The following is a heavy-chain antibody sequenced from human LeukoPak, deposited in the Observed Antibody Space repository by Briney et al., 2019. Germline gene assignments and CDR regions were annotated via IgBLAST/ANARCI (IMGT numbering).Heavy chain of an antibody. Sequence: GGSLRLSCAASGFTVSSNYLNWVRQAPGKGLEWVSLIYRGDATYYADSVKDRFTISTDNSKNTLYLQMNSLRADDTAVYYCASRGSSGWYQGGFDYWGQGTLLTVSS. CDR1: GFTVSSNY. CDR2: IYRGDAT. J-gene: IGHJ4*02. D-gene: IGHD6-19*01. CDR3: ASRGSSGWYQGGFDY. V-gene: IGHV3-66*01.